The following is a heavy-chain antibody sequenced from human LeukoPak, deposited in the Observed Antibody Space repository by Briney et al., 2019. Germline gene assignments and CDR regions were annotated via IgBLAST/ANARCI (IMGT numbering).Heavy chain of an antibody. CDR2: IYYSGST. CDR1: GGSISSYY. J-gene: IGHJ4*02. V-gene: IGHV4-59*08. CDR3: ARRVRSGSPFDY. Sequence: PSETLSLTCTVSGGSISSYYWSWIRQPPGKGLEWIGYIYYSGSTNYKPSLKSRVTISVDTSKNQFSLKLSSVTAADTAVYYCARRVRSGSPFDYWGQGTLVTVSS. D-gene: IGHD1-26*01.